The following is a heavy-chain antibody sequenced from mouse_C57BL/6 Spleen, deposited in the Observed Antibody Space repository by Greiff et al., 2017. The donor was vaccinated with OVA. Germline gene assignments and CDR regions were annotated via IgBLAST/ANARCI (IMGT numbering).Heavy chain of an antibody. D-gene: IGHD1-1*02. CDR1: GYTFTSYW. J-gene: IGHJ2*01. V-gene: IGHV1-69*01. Sequence: QVQLQQPGAELVMPGASVKLSCKASGYTFTSYWMHWVKQRPGQGLEWIGEIDPSDSNTNYNQKFKGKSTLTVDKSSSTAYMQLSSLTSEDSAVYYWARLGNSFDYWGQGTTLTVSS. CDR2: IDPSDSNT. CDR3: ARLGNSFDY.